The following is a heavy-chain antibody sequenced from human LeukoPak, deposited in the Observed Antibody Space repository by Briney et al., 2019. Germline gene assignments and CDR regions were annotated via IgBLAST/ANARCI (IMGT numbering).Heavy chain of an antibody. CDR1: GFTFSSYA. Sequence: PGGSLRLSCAASGFTFSSYAMSWVRQAPGKGLEWVSAISGSGGSTYYAYPVKDRCTISIENSKNTLYLQMNSLKAEDTAVYSCAKDAVLLWFGELFTYFDYWGQGTLVTVSS. V-gene: IGHV3-23*01. CDR3: AKDAVLLWFGELFTYFDY. D-gene: IGHD3-10*01. CDR2: ISGSGGST. J-gene: IGHJ4*02.